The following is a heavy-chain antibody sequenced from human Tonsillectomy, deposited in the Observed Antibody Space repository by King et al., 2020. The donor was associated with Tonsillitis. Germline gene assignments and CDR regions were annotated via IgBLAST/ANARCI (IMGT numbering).Heavy chain of an antibody. Sequence: QWQLQQWGAGLVKPSETLSLTCAVYGGSFSDHFWAWIRQPPGKGLEWIGEIDHSGTTNYNPSLKSRVTISLDTSKNQFSLRLNSGTAADTAVYYCARESGGYFDYWGQGTLVTVSS. J-gene: IGHJ4*02. V-gene: IGHV4-34*01. D-gene: IGHD3-10*01. CDR3: ARESGGYFDY. CDR1: GGSFSDHF. CDR2: IDHSGTT.